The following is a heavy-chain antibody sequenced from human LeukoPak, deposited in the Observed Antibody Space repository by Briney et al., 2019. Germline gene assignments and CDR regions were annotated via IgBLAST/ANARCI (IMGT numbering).Heavy chain of an antibody. Sequence: GGSLRLSCAASGFTFSHFWMNWARQAPGKGLEWVASINHNGNVNYYVDSVKGRFTISRDNAKNSLYLQMSNLRAEDTAVYFCARGGGLDVWGQGATVTVSS. CDR3: ARGGGLDV. CDR2: INHNGNVN. D-gene: IGHD3-16*01. J-gene: IGHJ6*02. CDR1: GFTFSHFW. V-gene: IGHV3-7*03.